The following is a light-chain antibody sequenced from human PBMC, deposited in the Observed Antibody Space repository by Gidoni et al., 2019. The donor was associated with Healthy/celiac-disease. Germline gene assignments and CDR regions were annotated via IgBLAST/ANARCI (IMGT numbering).Light chain of an antibody. CDR2: EVS. CDR1: SSDVGGYNY. J-gene: IGLJ2*01. CDR3: SSYTSSSTLEVV. Sequence: QSALTQPASVSGSPGQSITISCTGTSSDVGGYNYVSWYQQHPGKATKLMIYEVSNRPSGVSNRFSGSKSGNTASLTISVLHAEDEADYYCSSYTSSSTLEVVFGGGTKLTVL. V-gene: IGLV2-14*01.